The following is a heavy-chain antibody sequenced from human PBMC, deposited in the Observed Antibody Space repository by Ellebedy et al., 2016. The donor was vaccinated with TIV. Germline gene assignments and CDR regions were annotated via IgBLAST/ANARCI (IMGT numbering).Heavy chain of an antibody. CDR3: AKLGFDILTGSGGMDV. CDR2: ISGSGEYT. J-gene: IGHJ6*02. CDR1: GFTFSKYS. Sequence: GESLKISCAASGFTFSKYSMSWVRRSPGKGLDWVSLISGSGEYTYYADSVKGRLTISRDNSMETLYLQMNSLGVGDTAVYYCAKLGFDILTGSGGMDVWGQGTTVTVSS. V-gene: IGHV3-23*01. D-gene: IGHD3-9*01.